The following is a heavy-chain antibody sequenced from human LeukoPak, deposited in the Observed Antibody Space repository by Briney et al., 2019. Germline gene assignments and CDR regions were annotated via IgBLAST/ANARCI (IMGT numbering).Heavy chain of an antibody. D-gene: IGHD5-18*01. V-gene: IGHV4-59*01. CDR3: ARGDRRRGYSYGNFDY. CDR1: GGSISSYY. J-gene: IGHJ4*02. CDR2: IYYSGST. Sequence: SETLSLTCTVSGGSISSYYWSWIRQPPGKGLEWIGYIYYSGSTNYNPSLKSRVTISVDTSKNQFSLKLSSVTAADTAVYYCARGDRRRGYSYGNFDYWGQGTLVTVSS.